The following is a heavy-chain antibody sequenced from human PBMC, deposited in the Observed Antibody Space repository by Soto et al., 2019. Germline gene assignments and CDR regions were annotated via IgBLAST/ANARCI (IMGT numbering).Heavy chain of an antibody. CDR1: GYTFTSYG. J-gene: IGHJ4*02. V-gene: IGHV1-18*01. CDR2: ISTSNGNT. CDR3: ARDVGNGYGYGYGY. D-gene: IGHD5-18*01. Sequence: QVQLVQSGAEVKKPGASVTVSCKVSGYTFTSYGISWVRQAPGQGLEWMGWISTSNGNTNYAQKLQGRVTMTTDTSTSTAYMELRSLRSDDTAVYYCARDVGNGYGYGYGYWGQGTLVTASS.